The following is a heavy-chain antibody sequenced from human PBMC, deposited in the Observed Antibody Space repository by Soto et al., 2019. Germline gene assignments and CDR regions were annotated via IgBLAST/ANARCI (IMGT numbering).Heavy chain of an antibody. CDR1: GFTVSSNY. CDR3: ARHWAAAGRSLGAFDI. D-gene: IGHD6-13*01. V-gene: IGHV3-53*04. CDR2: IYSGGST. Sequence: PGGSLRLSCAASGFTVSSNYMSWVRQAPEKGLEWVSVIYSGGSTYYADSVKGRFTISRHNSKNTLYLQMNSLRAEDTAVYYCARHWAAAGRSLGAFDIWGQGTMVTVSS. J-gene: IGHJ3*02.